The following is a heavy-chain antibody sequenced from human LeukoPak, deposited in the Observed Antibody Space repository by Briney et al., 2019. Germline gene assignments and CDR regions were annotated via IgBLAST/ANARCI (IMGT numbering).Heavy chain of an antibody. D-gene: IGHD3-3*02. Sequence: GGSLRLSCAASGFTFSDHATNWVRHTPGKGLEWVSLISNGGDRTYYADSVKGRFTISRDNSKNMVYLQMNSLRVEDTAVYFCAKGTSTLDYWGQGTLVTVSS. V-gene: IGHV3-23*01. J-gene: IGHJ4*02. CDR1: GFTFSDHA. CDR2: ISNGGDRT. CDR3: AKGTSTLDY.